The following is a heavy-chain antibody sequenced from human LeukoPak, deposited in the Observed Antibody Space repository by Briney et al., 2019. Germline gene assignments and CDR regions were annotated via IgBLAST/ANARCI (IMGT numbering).Heavy chain of an antibody. D-gene: IGHD3-22*01. Sequence: SETLSLTCTVFGDSVTGYYLNWVRQPPGKGLEWIGHIYKIGTTNYNPSLKSRLTISADTSKNQFSLKLRSVTAADTAVYYCARAYYDSSGYYFGDAFDIWGQGTMVTVSS. V-gene: IGHV4-59*02. CDR1: GDSVTGYY. CDR3: ARAYYDSSGYYFGDAFDI. CDR2: IYKIGTT. J-gene: IGHJ3*02.